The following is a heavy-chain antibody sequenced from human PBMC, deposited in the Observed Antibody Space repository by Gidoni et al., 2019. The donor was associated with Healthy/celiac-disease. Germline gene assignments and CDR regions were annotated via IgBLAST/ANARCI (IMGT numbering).Heavy chain of an antibody. CDR1: GFTFSDYY. Sequence: QVQLVESGGGLVKPGGSLRLSCAASGFTFSDYYMSWIRQAPGKGLEWVSYIVSSSSYTNYADSVKGRFTISRDNAKNSLYLQMNSLRAEDTAVYYCAREGDMVRGVLSVWGQGTTVTVSS. CDR3: AREGDMVRGVLSV. J-gene: IGHJ6*02. D-gene: IGHD3-10*01. V-gene: IGHV3-11*06. CDR2: IVSSSSYT.